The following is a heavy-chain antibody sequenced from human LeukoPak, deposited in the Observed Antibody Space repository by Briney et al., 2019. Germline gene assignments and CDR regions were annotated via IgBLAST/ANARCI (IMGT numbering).Heavy chain of an antibody. D-gene: IGHD3-22*01. V-gene: IGHV3-23*01. Sequence: PGGSLRLSCAASGFTFSSYAMSWVRQAPGKGLEWVSAISGSGGSTYYADSVKGRFTISRDDSNYTLYLQMNSLRTEDTAVYYYVKDPYYYDSSGYHPKDWIDPWGQGTLVTVSS. CDR2: ISGSGGST. J-gene: IGHJ5*02. CDR3: VKDPYYYDSSGYHPKDWIDP. CDR1: GFTFSSYA.